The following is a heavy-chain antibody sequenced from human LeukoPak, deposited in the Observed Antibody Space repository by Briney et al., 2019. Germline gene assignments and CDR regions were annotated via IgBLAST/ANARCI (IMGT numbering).Heavy chain of an antibody. CDR2: IYTSGST. D-gene: IGHD6-13*01. V-gene: IGHV4-4*07. CDR1: GGSISSYY. Sequence: SETLSLTCTVSGGSISSYYWSWIRQPAGKGREWIGRIYTSGSTNYNPSLKSRVTMSVDPSKNQFSLKLSSVTAADTAVYYCARDRSSWYLAYYYYMDVWGKGTTVTVS. J-gene: IGHJ6*03. CDR3: ARDRSSWYLAYYYYMDV.